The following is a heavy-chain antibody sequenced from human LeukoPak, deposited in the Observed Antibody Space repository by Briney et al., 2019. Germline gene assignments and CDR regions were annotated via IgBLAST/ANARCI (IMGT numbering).Heavy chain of an antibody. Sequence: PGGSLRLSCAASGFTLSNFWMSWVRQAPGKGLEWVSTITGRSDKTYYTDSVKGRFVTSRDNSKDTLYLQMNSLRAEDTALYYCAKGGWLDDLGQGALVTVSS. D-gene: IGHD6-19*01. CDR1: GFTLSNFW. V-gene: IGHV3-23*01. J-gene: IGHJ4*02. CDR3: AKGGWLDD. CDR2: ITGRSDKT.